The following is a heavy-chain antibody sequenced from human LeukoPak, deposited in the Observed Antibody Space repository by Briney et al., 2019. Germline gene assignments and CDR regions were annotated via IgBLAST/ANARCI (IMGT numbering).Heavy chain of an antibody. V-gene: IGHV3-21*01. CDR3: ARDYSGSYYPDY. CDR2: ISSSSSYI. D-gene: IGHD1-26*01. CDR1: GFTFSSYS. J-gene: IGHJ4*02. Sequence: GGSLRLSCAASGFTFSSYSMSWVRQAPGKGLEWVSSISSSSSYIYYADSVKGRFTISRDNAKNSLYLQMNSLRAEDTAVYYCARDYSGSYYPDYWGQGTLVTVSS.